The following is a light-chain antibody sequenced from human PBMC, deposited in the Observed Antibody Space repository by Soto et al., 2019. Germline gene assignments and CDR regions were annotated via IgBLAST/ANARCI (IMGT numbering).Light chain of an antibody. J-gene: IGKJ1*01. CDR2: GAS. CDR3: QQYGSSPET. Sequence: IGLTQSPGTASLSPGERATLSGRASQSVSSSYLAWYQQKPGQAPRLPIYGASSRATGIPDRFSGSGSGTDFTLTVSRLEPEDFAVYYCQQYGSSPETFGQGTKVDIK. V-gene: IGKV3-20*01. CDR1: QSVSSSY.